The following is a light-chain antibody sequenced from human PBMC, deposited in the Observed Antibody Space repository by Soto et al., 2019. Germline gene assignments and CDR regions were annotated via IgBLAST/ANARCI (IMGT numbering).Light chain of an antibody. CDR2: ETT. Sequence: HSALTQPASVSGSPGQSITISCTGTSSDVGAYDYVSWYQQHSGKAPKTIIYETTIRPSGVSSRFSGSKSANTASLTISGLQAEDEADYYCSSYTSSMIRVFGTGTKVTVL. CDR3: SSYTSSMIRV. J-gene: IGLJ1*01. CDR1: SSDVGAYDY. V-gene: IGLV2-14*01.